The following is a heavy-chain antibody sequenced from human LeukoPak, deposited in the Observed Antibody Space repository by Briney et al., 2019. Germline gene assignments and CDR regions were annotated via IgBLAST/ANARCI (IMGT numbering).Heavy chain of an antibody. Sequence: ASVKVSCKASGYTFTGYYMHWVRQAPGQGLEWMGWINTNTGNPTYAQGFTGRFVFSLDTSVSTAYLQISSLKAEDTAVYYCARGRSQYSSSWYYFDYWGQGTLVTVSS. CDR1: GYTFTGYY. J-gene: IGHJ4*02. V-gene: IGHV7-4-1*02. D-gene: IGHD6-13*01. CDR2: INTNTGNP. CDR3: ARGRSQYSSSWYYFDY.